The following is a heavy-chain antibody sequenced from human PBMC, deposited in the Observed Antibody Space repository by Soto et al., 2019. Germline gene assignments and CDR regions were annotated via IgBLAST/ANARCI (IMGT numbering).Heavy chain of an antibody. CDR3: ARDGKDQFWSGLGSEYYYYHMDV. V-gene: IGHV4-31*03. CDR1: GGSISSGGYY. Sequence: QVQLQESGPGLVKPSQTLSLTCTVSGGSISSGGYYWSWIRQHPGKALGWIGYIYYSGSTHHNPSLKSRVTIFVDTAKNQFSLKLSSVTDADTAVYYCARDGKDQFWSGLGSEYYYYHMDVWGKGTTVTVSS. D-gene: IGHD3-3*01. CDR2: IYYSGST. J-gene: IGHJ6*03.